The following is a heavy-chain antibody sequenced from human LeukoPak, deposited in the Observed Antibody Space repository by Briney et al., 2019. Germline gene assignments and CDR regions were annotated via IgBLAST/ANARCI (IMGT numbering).Heavy chain of an antibody. D-gene: IGHD3-22*01. J-gene: IGHJ4*02. V-gene: IGHV3-21*01. CDR2: ISSSSSYI. CDR1: GFTFSSYS. CDR3: ARDRGYDSSGFDY. Sequence: GGSLRLSCAASGFTFSSYSMNWVRQAPGKGLEWVSSISSSSSYIYYADSVKGRFTISRDNAKNSLYLQMNSLRAEDTAVYYCARDRGYDSSGFDYWGQGTLVTVSS.